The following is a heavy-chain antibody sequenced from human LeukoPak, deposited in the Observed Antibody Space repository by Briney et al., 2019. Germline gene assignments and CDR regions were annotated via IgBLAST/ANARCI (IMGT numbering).Heavy chain of an antibody. Sequence: SCKASGGTFSSYSMNWVRQAPGKGLEWVSSISSSSYIYYADSVKGRFTISRDNAKNSLYLQMNSLRAEDTAVYYCARSPYYYDSSGYYVDWGQGTLVTVSS. CDR2: ISSSSYI. V-gene: IGHV3-21*01. D-gene: IGHD3-22*01. CDR1: GGTFSSYS. CDR3: ARSPYYYDSSGYYVD. J-gene: IGHJ4*02.